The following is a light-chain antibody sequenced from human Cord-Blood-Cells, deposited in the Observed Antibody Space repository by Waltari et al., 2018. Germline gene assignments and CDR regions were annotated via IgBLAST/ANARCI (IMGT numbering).Light chain of an antibody. Sequence: QSALTQPASVSGSPGQSLTISCTGTSSDVGGYNYFSWYQQHPGKAPKLMIYDVSNRPAGVSNRFSGSKSGNTASLTISALQADDEADYYCSSYTSSSPVVFGGGTKLTVL. J-gene: IGLJ2*01. CDR2: DVS. CDR3: SSYTSSSPVV. CDR1: SSDVGGYNY. V-gene: IGLV2-14*01.